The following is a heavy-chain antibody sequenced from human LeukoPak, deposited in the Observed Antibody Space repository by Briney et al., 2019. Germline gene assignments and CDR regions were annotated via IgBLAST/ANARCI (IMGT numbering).Heavy chain of an antibody. CDR3: AFGAVAGPPSH. D-gene: IGHD6-19*01. CDR1: GGSIRSSSDN. J-gene: IGHJ4*02. Sequence: SETLSLTCTVYGGSIRSSSDNWGWIRQPPGKGLEWVGTISYSGNTYYNPSLKSRVTISVDTSKNQFSLKLNSVTAADTAVYYCAFGAVAGPPSHWGQGTLVTVSS. CDR2: ISYSGNT. V-gene: IGHV4-39*01.